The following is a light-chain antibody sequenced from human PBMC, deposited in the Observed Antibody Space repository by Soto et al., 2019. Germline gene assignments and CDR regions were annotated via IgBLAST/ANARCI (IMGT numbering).Light chain of an antibody. Sequence: QSALTQPASVSGSPGQSITISCTGTSSDVGGYNYVSWYQQHPGKAPKLMIYEVSNRPSGVSNRFSGSKSGNTASLTISGLQAEDEADYYCSSYTSSTPVVLGGGTKLTV. CDR1: SSDVGGYNY. CDR2: EVS. CDR3: SSYTSSTPVV. J-gene: IGLJ2*01. V-gene: IGLV2-14*01.